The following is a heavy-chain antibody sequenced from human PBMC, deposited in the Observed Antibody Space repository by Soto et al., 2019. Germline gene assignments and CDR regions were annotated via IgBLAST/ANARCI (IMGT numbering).Heavy chain of an antibody. CDR1: GYTFTSYG. CDR3: AREIQVSVVVITTSWFEP. Sequence: ASLKVSCNSSGYTFTSYGIICVRHTTGQGLEWMGWISAYNGNTNYAQKLQGRVTMTTDTSTSTAYMELRSLRSDDTAVYYCAREIQVSVVVITTSWFEPWGQGTLVTVSS. CDR2: ISAYNGNT. V-gene: IGHV1-18*01. J-gene: IGHJ5*02. D-gene: IGHD3-22*01.